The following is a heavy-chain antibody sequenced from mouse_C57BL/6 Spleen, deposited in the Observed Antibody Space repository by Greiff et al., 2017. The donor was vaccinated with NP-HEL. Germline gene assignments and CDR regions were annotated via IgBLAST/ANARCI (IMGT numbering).Heavy chain of an antibody. D-gene: IGHD1-1*01. CDR1: GYTFTSYW. CDR3: AEGVTTVVEGGYAMDY. J-gene: IGHJ4*01. CDR2: INPSNGGT. Sequence: QVQLQQPGTELVKPGASVKLSCKASGYTFTSYWMHWVKQRPGQGLEWIGNINPSNGGTNYNEKFKSKATLTVDKSSSTAYMQLSSLTSEDSAVYYCAEGVTTVVEGGYAMDYWGQGTSVTVSS. V-gene: IGHV1-53*01.